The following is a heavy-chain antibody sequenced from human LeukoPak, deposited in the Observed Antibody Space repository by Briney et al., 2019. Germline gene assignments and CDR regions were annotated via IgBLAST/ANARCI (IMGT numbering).Heavy chain of an antibody. D-gene: IGHD3-10*02. J-gene: IGHJ5*02. CDR3: ARSNNYVRWFDP. CDR1: GYTFTGYY. V-gene: IGHV1-2*02. CDR2: INPNSGGT. Sequence: ASVKVSCKASGYTFTGYYMHWVRQAPGQGLEWMGWINPNSGGTNYAQKFQGRVTMTRDTSISTAYMELSRLRSEDTAVYYCARSNNYVRWFDPWGQGTLVTVSS.